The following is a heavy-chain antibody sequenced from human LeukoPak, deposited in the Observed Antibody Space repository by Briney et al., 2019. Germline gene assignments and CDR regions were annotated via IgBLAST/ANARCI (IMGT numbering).Heavy chain of an antibody. CDR1: GHTFTSYY. J-gene: IGHJ4*02. CDR3: ARAYYYDSSGYYPGGDH. CDR2: INPSVGST. D-gene: IGHD3-22*01. Sequence: ASVKVSCKASGHTFTSYYIYWVRQVPGQGLEWMGIINPSVGSTSYAQKFQGRVTMTRDTSTSTVYMELRSLRSEDTAVYYCARAYYYDSSGYYPGGDHWGQGTLVTVPS. V-gene: IGHV1-46*01.